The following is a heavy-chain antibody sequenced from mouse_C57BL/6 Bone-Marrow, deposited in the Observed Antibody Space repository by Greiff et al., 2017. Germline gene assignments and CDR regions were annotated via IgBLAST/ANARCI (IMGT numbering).Heavy chain of an antibody. V-gene: IGHV1-69*01. Sequence: VQLQQPGAELVMPGASVKLSCKASGYTFTSYWMHWVKPRPGQGLEWIGEIDPSDSYTNYNQKFQGKSTLTVDKSSSTAYMQLSSLTSEDSTVYYCARDGYDGAWFAYWGQGTLVTVSA. D-gene: IGHD2-2*01. CDR2: IDPSDSYT. CDR3: ARDGYDGAWFAY. J-gene: IGHJ3*01. CDR1: GYTFTSYW.